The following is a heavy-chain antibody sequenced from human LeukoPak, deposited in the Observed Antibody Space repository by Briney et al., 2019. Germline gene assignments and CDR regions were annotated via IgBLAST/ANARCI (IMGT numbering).Heavy chain of an antibody. CDR1: GDSISNYY. V-gene: IGHV4-4*07. Sequence: SETLSLTCTVSGDSISNYYWSWIRQPAGKGLDWIGRIYSSGRTNYNPSLKSRVTMSVDPSKNQISLKLSSVTAAETAVYYCARGPGARTSEAFDIWGQGTMVTVSS. J-gene: IGHJ3*02. D-gene: IGHD1-14*01. CDR3: ARGPGARTSEAFDI. CDR2: IYSSGRT.